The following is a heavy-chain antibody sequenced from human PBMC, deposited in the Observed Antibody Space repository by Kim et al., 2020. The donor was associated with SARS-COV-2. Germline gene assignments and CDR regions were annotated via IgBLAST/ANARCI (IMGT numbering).Heavy chain of an antibody. D-gene: IGHD3-3*01. Sequence: PSFKGQVTNSADTSISTAYLQWSSLKASDTAMYYCARAPTIFGVVNFDYWGQGTLVTVSS. CDR3: ARAPTIFGVVNFDY. V-gene: IGHV5-51*01. J-gene: IGHJ4*02.